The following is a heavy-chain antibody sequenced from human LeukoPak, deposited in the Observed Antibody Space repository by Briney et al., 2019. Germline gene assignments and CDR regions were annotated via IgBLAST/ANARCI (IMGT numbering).Heavy chain of an antibody. V-gene: IGHV3-23*01. D-gene: IGHD6-19*01. Sequence: GGSLRLSCAASGFTFRSYWMSWVRQAPGKGLEWVSTISSSGSSTYYADSVKGRFTISRDNSKNTLYLQMNSLRAEDTAAYYCAKVPGQWLNYYYYYMDVWGKGTTVTVSS. CDR2: ISSSGSST. CDR3: AKVPGQWLNYYYYYMDV. CDR1: GFTFRSYW. J-gene: IGHJ6*03.